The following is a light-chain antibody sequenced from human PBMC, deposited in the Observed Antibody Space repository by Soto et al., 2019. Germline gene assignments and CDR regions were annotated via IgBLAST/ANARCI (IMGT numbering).Light chain of an antibody. CDR3: QQYNNWPST. Sequence: EIVMTQSPATLSVSPGETATLSCRASQRVGINLAWYQQKPGQAPSLLIYSASTRATGIPARFSSSGSGTEFTLTISSLQSEDFAVYYCQQYNNWPSTFGQGTKVDIK. CDR2: SAS. V-gene: IGKV3-15*01. CDR1: QRVGIN. J-gene: IGKJ1*01.